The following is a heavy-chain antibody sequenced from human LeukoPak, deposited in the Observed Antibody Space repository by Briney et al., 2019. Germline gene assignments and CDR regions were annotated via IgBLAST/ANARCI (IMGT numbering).Heavy chain of an antibody. J-gene: IGHJ5*02. CDR2: MRPNSGYT. V-gene: IGHV1-8*03. CDR3: ARNPYETGHFDP. CDR1: GYTFTNYD. D-gene: IGHD3-3*01. Sequence: ASVKVSCKASGYTFTNYDINWVRQASGQGLEWMGWMRPNSGYTGYSQKFQGRVSITRDTSIGTACLELSSLRSDDTAVYYCARNPYETGHFDPWGQGTLVTVSS.